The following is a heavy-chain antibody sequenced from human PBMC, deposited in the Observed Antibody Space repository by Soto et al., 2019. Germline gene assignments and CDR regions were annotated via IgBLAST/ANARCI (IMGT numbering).Heavy chain of an antibody. CDR2: ISYNTNNK. Sequence: QVQLLESGGDLVQPGRSLRLSCAASGFTFSSYPMHWVRQAPGKGREWVAFISYNTNNKQYADAVRGRFTISRDNGKKTVYLQMSSRRPEGTAVYYCARLPLAWGQGTLVTVSS. CDR1: GFTFSSYP. CDR3: ARLPLA. J-gene: IGHJ5*02. V-gene: IGHV3-30-3*01.